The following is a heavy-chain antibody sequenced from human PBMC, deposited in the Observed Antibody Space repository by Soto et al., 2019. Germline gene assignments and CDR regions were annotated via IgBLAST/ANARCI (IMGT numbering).Heavy chain of an antibody. CDR2: IYYSGST. V-gene: IGHV4-59*08. Sequence: SETLSLTCKVSGGSISSYYWGWIRQPPGKGLEWIGYIYYSGSTNDNPSLKSRVTISVDTSKNQFSLKLSSVTAADTAVYYCARLGGYGWGSPASYTFGMDVWGQGTTVTVSS. CDR1: GGSISSYY. CDR3: ARLGGYGWGSPASYTFGMDV. D-gene: IGHD3-10*01. J-gene: IGHJ6*02.